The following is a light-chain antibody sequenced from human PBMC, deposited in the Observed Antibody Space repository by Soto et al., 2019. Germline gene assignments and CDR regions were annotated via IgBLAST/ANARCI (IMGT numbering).Light chain of an antibody. CDR3: QHRTSRYT. CDR2: DTF. CDR1: QSVNSY. J-gene: IGKJ2*01. Sequence: EIVLTQSPATLSLSPGERATLSCTASQSVNSYLAWYQHRPGQAPRLLIHDTFNRATGVPARFSGSGSGTDFTLTISSLEPEDFAVYYCQHRTSRYTFGQGTKVDIK. V-gene: IGKV3-11*01.